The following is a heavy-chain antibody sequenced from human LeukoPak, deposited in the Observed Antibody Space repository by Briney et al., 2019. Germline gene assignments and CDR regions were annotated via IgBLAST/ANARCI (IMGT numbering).Heavy chain of an antibody. J-gene: IGHJ5*02. CDR3: ARRGYDFWSGYEGNWFDP. Sequence: GGSLRLSCAASGFTFSSYSMNWVRQAPGKGLEWVSSISSSSSYIYYADSVKGRFTISRDNAKNSLYLQMNSLRAEDTVVYYCARRGYDFWSGYEGNWFDPWGQGTLVTVSS. V-gene: IGHV3-21*01. CDR1: GFTFSSYS. D-gene: IGHD3-3*01. CDR2: ISSSSSYI.